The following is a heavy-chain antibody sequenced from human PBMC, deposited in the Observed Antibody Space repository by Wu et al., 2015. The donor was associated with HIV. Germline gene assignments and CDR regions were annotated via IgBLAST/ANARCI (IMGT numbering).Heavy chain of an antibody. V-gene: IGHV1-69*05. Sequence: QVQLVQSGAEVKKPGSSVKVSCKASGGTFGSYAISWVRQAPGQGLEWMGGIIPIFGTANYAQKFQGRVTMTRDTSISTAYMELSRLRSDDTAVYYCARVAPNSIAAAGIHWFDPWGQGTLVTVSS. D-gene: IGHD6-13*01. CDR3: ARVAPNSIAAAGIHWFDP. CDR1: GGTFGSYA. CDR2: IIPIFGTA. J-gene: IGHJ5*02.